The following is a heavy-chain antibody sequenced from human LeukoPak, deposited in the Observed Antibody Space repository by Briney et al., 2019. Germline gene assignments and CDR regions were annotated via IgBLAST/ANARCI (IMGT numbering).Heavy chain of an antibody. D-gene: IGHD2-2*01. Sequence: GGSLRLSCAASGFTVSSNYMSWVRQAPGKGLEWVSVIYSGGSTYYADSVKGRFTISRDNSKNTLYLQMNSLRAEDTAVYYCARDPLRYCSSTSCYGMDVWGQGTTVTVSS. J-gene: IGHJ6*02. CDR3: ARDPLRYCSSTSCYGMDV. V-gene: IGHV3-66*01. CDR1: GFTVSSNY. CDR2: IYSGGST.